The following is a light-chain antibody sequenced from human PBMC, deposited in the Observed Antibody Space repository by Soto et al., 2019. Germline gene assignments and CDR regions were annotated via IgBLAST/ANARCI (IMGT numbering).Light chain of an antibody. J-gene: IGKJ4*01. CDR2: AAS. CDR3: QQRSNWLLT. V-gene: IGKV3-15*01. CDR1: QSVNSN. Sequence: EIVMTQSPVTLSVSPGERATLSCRASQSVNSNLAWYQQKPGQAPRLLIYAASTGATGIPARFSGSGSGSDFTLTISTLQSEDFAVYDCQQRSNWLLTFGGGTKGEIK.